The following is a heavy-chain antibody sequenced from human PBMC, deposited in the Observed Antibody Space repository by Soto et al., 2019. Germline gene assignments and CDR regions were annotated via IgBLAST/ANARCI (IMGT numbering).Heavy chain of an antibody. CDR1: GGSISSSNC. CDR2: IYHSGST. CDR3: ARDRAGSGWSRLTYNWFDP. J-gene: IGHJ5*02. D-gene: IGHD6-19*01. V-gene: IGHV4-4*02. Sequence: SETLSLTCAVSGGSISSSNCWSWVRQPPGKGLEWIGEIYHSGSTNYNPSLKSRVTISVDKSKNQFSLKLSSVTAADTAVYYCARDRAGSGWSRLTYNWFDPWGQGTLVTVSS.